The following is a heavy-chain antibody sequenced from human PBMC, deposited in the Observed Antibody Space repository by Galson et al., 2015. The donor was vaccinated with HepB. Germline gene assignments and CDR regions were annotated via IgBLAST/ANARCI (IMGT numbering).Heavy chain of an antibody. CDR1: GFTFNSYG. J-gene: IGHJ6*02. CDR2: ISYDGSNK. D-gene: IGHD3-10*01. CDR3: AKEGPTMVRGVIIPSGGYYYYGMDV. Sequence: SLRLSCAASGFTFNSYGMHWVRQAPGKGLEWVAVISYDGSNKDYADSVKGRFTISRDNSKNTLYLQMNSLRAEDTAVYYCAKEGPTMVRGVIIPSGGYYYYGMDVWGQGTTVTVSS. V-gene: IGHV3-30*18.